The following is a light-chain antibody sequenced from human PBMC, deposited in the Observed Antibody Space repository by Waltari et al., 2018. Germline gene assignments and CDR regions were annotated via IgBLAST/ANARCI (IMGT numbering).Light chain of an antibody. V-gene: IGKV3-20*01. J-gene: IGKJ1*01. CDR3: QHYVRLPAT. CDR2: GAS. CDR1: QSVSRS. Sequence: IVLTQSPGTLSLSPGERATLSCRASQSVSRSLAWYQRKPGQAHKLLIYGASTRATGIPDRFTGSGSGTDFSLTISSLEPEDFAIYFCQHYVRLPATFGQGTKVEIK.